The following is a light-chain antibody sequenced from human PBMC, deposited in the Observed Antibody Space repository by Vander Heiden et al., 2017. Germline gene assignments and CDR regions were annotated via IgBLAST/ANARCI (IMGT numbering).Light chain of an antibody. J-gene: IGKJ2*01. V-gene: IGKV1-39*01. CDR3: QHSDSTPMYT. Sequence: DIQMTQSPSSLSASVGDRVTITCRASQSISSYLNWYQQKPGKAPKLLIYAASSLQSVVPSRFSGSGYGTDFTLTISSLQPEDFAPYSSQHSDSTPMYTFGQGTKLEIK. CDR1: QSISSY. CDR2: AAS.